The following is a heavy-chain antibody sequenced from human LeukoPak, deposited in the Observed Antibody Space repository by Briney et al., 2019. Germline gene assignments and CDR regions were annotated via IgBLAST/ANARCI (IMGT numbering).Heavy chain of an antibody. CDR3: ARQMVRGVPPYYMDV. CDR2: IYPGDSET. CDR1: GYSFTSYW. J-gene: IGHJ6*03. V-gene: IGHV5-51*01. Sequence: GESLKISCKTSGYSFTSYWIGWVRQMPGKGLERMGMIYPGDSETRYSPSFQGQVTISADKSTSTAYLQWSSVKASDTAMYYCARQMVRGVPPYYMDVWGKGTTATVSS. D-gene: IGHD3-10*01.